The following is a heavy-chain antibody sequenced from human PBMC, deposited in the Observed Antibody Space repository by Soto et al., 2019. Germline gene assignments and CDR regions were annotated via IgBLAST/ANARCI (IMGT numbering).Heavy chain of an antibody. CDR1: GFTFTSYA. D-gene: IGHD2-15*01. J-gene: IGHJ4*02. Sequence: EVQLVESGGGLVKPGGSLRLSCAASGFTFTSYAMGWVRQAPGKGLECVSVVSRGGSTHYADSVTGRFIVSRDNSKNTVSLQMNSLRADDTAVYYCAKRRGAGGHFDYWGQGALVTVSS. CDR2: VSRGGST. V-gene: IGHV3-23*04. CDR3: AKRRGAGGHFDY.